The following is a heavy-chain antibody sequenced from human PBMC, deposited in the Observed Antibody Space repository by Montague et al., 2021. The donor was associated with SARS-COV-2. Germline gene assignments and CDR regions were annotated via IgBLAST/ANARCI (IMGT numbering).Heavy chain of an antibody. CDR3: ARSSGYNYDISYYGMDV. J-gene: IGHJ6*02. V-gene: IGHV4-39*02. Sequence: SETLSLTCTVSGGSISSSDYYWGWIRQPPGKGLEWIGTIYYSGNTYYSPSLKSRVAISVDTSKNHFSLKLTSLTAADTAVYYCARSSGYNYDISYYGMDVWGQGTTVTVSS. CDR2: IYYSGNT. D-gene: IGHD5-18*01. CDR1: GGSISSSDYY.